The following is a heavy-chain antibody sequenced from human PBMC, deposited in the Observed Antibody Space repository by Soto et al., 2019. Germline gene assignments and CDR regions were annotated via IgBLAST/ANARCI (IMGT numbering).Heavy chain of an antibody. CDR3: AEETCDFWSGYPFDY. D-gene: IGHD3-3*01. Sequence: GGSLRLSCAASGFTFSSYAMSWVRQAPGKGLEWVSAISGSGGSTYYADSVKGRFTISRDNSKNTLYLQMNSLRAEDTAVYYCAEETCDFWSGYPFDYWGQGTLVTVSS. CDR2: ISGSGGST. V-gene: IGHV3-23*01. J-gene: IGHJ4*02. CDR1: GFTFSSYA.